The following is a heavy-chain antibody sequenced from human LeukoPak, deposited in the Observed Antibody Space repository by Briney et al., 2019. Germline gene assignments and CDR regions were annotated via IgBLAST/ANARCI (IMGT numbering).Heavy chain of an antibody. D-gene: IGHD3-10*01. CDR2: INPSGGST. Sequence: GASVKVSCKASGYTFTSYYMHWVRQAPGQGLEWMGIINPSGGSTSYAQKFQCRVTMTRDTSTSTVYMELSSLRSEDTAVYYCARTKWFGELKGAFDIWGQGTMVTVSS. CDR1: GYTFTSYY. V-gene: IGHV1-46*01. J-gene: IGHJ3*02. CDR3: ARTKWFGELKGAFDI.